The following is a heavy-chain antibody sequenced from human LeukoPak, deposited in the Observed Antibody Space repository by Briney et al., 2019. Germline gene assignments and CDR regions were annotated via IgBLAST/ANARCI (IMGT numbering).Heavy chain of an antibody. CDR3: TTDPSNSWYYYYGMDV. Sequence: GGSLRLSCAASGFTFSNAWMNWVRQAPGKGLEWVGRIKSKTDGGTTDYVAPVKGRFTISRDDSKNTLYLQMNSLKIEDTAVYYCTTDPSNSWYYYYGMDVWGQGTTVTVSS. J-gene: IGHJ6*02. CDR2: IKSKTDGGTT. CDR1: GFTFSNAW. D-gene: IGHD4-23*01. V-gene: IGHV3-15*01.